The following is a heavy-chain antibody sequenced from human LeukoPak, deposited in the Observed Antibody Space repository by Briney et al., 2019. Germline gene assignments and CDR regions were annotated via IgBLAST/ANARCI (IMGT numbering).Heavy chain of an antibody. CDR2: IYTSGTT. CDR1: GDPISSGSISSYY. CDR3: ARGAPSDY. J-gene: IGHJ4*02. Sequence: LETLSLTCTVSGDPISSGSISSYYWSWVRQPAGKGLEWIGRIYTSGTTNYNPSLKSRVTMSVDTSKNQFSLKLNSVTAADTAVYYCARGAPSDYWGQGTLVTVSS. V-gene: IGHV4-4*07.